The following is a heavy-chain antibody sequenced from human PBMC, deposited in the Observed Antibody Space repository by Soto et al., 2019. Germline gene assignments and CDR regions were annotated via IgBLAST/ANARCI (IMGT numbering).Heavy chain of an antibody. J-gene: IGHJ4*02. CDR3: ARVSVGSARDN. CDR1: GFTFSNFA. V-gene: IGHV3-23*01. CDR2: ISGSGVGT. Sequence: EVQLLESGGGLVQPGGSLRLSCAASGFTFSNFAMTWVRQAPGKGLEFVSSISGSGVGTPYADSVKGRFTISRDNSKNTLYLHMSSLRVDDTGVYYCARVSVGSARDNWGQGTLVIVSS.